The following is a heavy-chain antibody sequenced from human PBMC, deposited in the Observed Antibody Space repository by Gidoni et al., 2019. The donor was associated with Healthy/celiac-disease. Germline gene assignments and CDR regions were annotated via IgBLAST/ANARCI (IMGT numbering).Heavy chain of an antibody. Sequence: EVQLLESGGGLVQPGGSLRLSCAASGFTFSSYAMSWVRQSPGKGLEWVSAISGSGGSTYYADSVKGRFTISRDNSKNTLYLQMNSLRAEDTAVYYCAKDLGEGYSGSYKAYYYYYYGMDVWGQGTTVTVSS. CDR1: GFTFSSYA. D-gene: IGHD1-26*01. CDR3: AKDLGEGYSGSYKAYYYYYYGMDV. J-gene: IGHJ6*02. V-gene: IGHV3-23*01. CDR2: ISGSGGST.